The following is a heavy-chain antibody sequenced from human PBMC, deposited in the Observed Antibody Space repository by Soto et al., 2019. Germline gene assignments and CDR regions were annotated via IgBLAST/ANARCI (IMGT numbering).Heavy chain of an antibody. CDR2: KSYDGSNK. V-gene: IGHV3-30*18. J-gene: IGHJ6*02. CDR3: AKDPTGATDYYGMDV. Sequence: ESGGGVVQPGRSLRLSCAASGFTFSSYGMHWVRQAPGKGLEWVAVKSYDGSNKYYADSVKGRFTISRDNSKNTLYLQMNSLRAEDTAVYYCAKDPTGATDYYGMDVWGQGTTVTVSS. CDR1: GFTFSSYG. D-gene: IGHD3-10*01.